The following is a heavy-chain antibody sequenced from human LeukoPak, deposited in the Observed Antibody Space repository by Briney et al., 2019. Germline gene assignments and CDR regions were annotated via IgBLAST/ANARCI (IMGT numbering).Heavy chain of an antibody. CDR1: GYSFTSYW. V-gene: IGHV5-10-1*01. J-gene: IGHJ4*02. D-gene: IGHD1-1*01. CDR3: ARYTTGAFDY. CDR2: IDPSDSYT. Sequence: GESLNISCKGSGYSFTSYWITWVRQMPGKGLEWMGRIDPSDSYTNYSPSFQGHVTISADKSISTAYLQWSSLKASDTAMYYCARYTTGAFDYWGQGTLVTVSS.